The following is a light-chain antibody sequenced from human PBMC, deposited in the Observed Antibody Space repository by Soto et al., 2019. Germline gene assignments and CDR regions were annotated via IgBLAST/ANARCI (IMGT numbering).Light chain of an antibody. J-gene: IGKJ1*01. Sequence: EIVLTQSPGTLSLSPGERATLSCRASQNVDSNYLAWYQQKPGQAPRIIIFGASGRATGIPDRFSGSGSVTDFTLTISRLEPEDFAVYYCQQYSSLSWTFGQGTKVEIK. CDR3: QQYSSLSWT. V-gene: IGKV3-20*01. CDR1: QNVDSNY. CDR2: GAS.